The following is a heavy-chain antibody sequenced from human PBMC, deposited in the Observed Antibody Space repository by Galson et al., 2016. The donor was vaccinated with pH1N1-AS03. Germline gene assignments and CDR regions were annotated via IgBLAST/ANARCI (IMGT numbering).Heavy chain of an antibody. CDR3: ARHPPEYRGGNHCYFIDY. Sequence: QSGAEVKKPGESLKISCKVSGYSFTTYWIGWVRQMPGKGLEWMGFIYPGDSDTRYSPSFQGQVSISADKSISTAFLQWTSLKASDSAMYYCARHPPEYRGGNHCYFIDYWGQGTLVTVSS. D-gene: IGHD2-21*01. CDR1: GYSFTTYW. J-gene: IGHJ4*02. CDR2: IYPGDSDT. V-gene: IGHV5-51*01.